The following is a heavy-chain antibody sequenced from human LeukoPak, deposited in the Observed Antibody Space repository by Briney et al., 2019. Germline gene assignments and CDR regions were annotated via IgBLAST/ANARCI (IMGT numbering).Heavy chain of an antibody. CDR2: ISESGCT. CDR3: ASGGHHYDSSGFHWFDP. J-gene: IGHJ5*02. CDR1: GGSISRHY. D-gene: IGHD3-22*01. Sequence: PSETLSLTCTVSGGSISRHYWNWIRQPPGKGLEWIGYISESGCTNYNPSLKSRVSMSVDLSKNQFSLKVNSVTAADTAVYYCASGGHHYDSSGFHWFDPWGQGAPVTVSS. V-gene: IGHV4-4*08.